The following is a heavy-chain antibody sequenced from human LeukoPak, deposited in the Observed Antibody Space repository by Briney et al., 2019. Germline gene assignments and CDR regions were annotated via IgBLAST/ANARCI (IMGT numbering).Heavy chain of an antibody. D-gene: IGHD2-2*01. J-gene: IGHJ6*04. CDR1: GGTFSSYA. CDR3: ARDAGGCSSTSCYQRYYYYYGMDV. V-gene: IGHV1-69*06. Sequence: ASVKVSCKASGGTFSSYAISWVRQAPGQGLEWMGGIIPIFGTANYAQKFQGRVTITADKSTSTAYMELSSLRSEDTAVYYCARDAGGCSSTSCYQRYYYYYGMDVWGEGTTVTVSS. CDR2: IIPIFGTA.